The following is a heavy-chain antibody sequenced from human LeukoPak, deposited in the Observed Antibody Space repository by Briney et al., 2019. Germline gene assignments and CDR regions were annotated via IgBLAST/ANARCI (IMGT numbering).Heavy chain of an antibody. Sequence: GGSLRLSRAASGFPFNTYSVTWARHAPGKGLEWVSSISITSTNKYYANSMKGRFTISRDNAKNSLHLQINSLRVEDTALYFCARVGAGSSTSFFAIDDWGQGTLVTVSS. V-gene: IGHV3-21*01. CDR3: ARVGAGSSTSFFAIDD. CDR2: ISITSTNK. J-gene: IGHJ4*02. CDR1: GFPFNTYS. D-gene: IGHD2-2*01.